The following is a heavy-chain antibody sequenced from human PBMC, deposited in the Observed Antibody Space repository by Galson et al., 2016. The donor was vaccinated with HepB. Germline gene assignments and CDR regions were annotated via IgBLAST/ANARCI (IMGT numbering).Heavy chain of an antibody. CDR3: ATILGYCRGGSCYRDY. Sequence: SLRLSCAASGFTFSRSWMSWVRQAPGKGLEWVANIKQDGSEKYYVDSVKGRFTISRDNAKNSLYLQMHSLGAEDTAVYYCATILGYCRGGSCYRDYWGQGTLVTVSS. V-gene: IGHV3-7*03. CDR2: IKQDGSEK. CDR1: GFTFSRSW. D-gene: IGHD2-15*01. J-gene: IGHJ4*02.